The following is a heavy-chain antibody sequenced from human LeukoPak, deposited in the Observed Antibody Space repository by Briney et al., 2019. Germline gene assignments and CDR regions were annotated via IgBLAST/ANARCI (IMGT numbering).Heavy chain of an antibody. D-gene: IGHD4-17*01. Sequence: PGGSLRLSCAASGFTFSSYGMRWVRQAPGKGLEWVAFIRYDGSNKYYADSVKGRFTISRDYSKNTLYLQVNSLRPEDTAVYYCAKLSGAYGDSRDYWGQGTLVTVSS. CDR3: AKLSGAYGDSRDY. CDR2: IRYDGSNK. V-gene: IGHV3-30*02. CDR1: GFTFSSYG. J-gene: IGHJ4*02.